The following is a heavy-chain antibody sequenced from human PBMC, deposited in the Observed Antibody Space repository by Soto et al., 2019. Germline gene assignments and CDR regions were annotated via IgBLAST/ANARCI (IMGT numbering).Heavy chain of an antibody. V-gene: IGHV3-74*01. CDR2: INSDGSST. CDR3: VXVPTGGYAFSLDDY. J-gene: IGHJ4*02. D-gene: IGHD5-12*01. CDR1: GFTFSSYW. Sequence: EVQLVESGGGLVQPGGSLRLSCAASGFTFSSYWMHWVRQAPGKGLVWVSRINSDGSSTTYADSVKGRFTISRDNAKNTLYLQMNSLRAEDTAVYYCVXVPTGGYAFSLDDYWGQGTLVTVSS.